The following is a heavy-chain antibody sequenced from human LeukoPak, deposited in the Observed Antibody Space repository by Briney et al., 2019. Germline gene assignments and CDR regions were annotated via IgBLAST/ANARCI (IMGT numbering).Heavy chain of an antibody. V-gene: IGHV1-69*13. J-gene: IGHJ6*02. Sequence: SVKVSCKASGGTFSSYANSWVRQAPGQGLEWMGGIIPIFGTANYAQKFQGRVTITADESTSTAYMELSSLRSEDTAVYYCARGDTWIQSYRYYGMDVWGQGTTVTVSS. D-gene: IGHD5-18*01. CDR1: GGTFSSYA. CDR3: ARGDTWIQSYRYYGMDV. CDR2: IIPIFGTA.